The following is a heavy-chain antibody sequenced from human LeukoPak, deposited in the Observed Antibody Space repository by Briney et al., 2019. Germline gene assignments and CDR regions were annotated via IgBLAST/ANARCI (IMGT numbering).Heavy chain of an antibody. J-gene: IGHJ4*02. V-gene: IGHV4-39*07. Sequence: PSETLSLTCSVSGGSVSSRTHYWAWIRQPPGKGLEWIGSINYSGKLTFNPSLKSRVTVSIGTSKNQFSLTLSYVTAADTAVYYCARDFGDWRTDYWGQGTLVTVSS. CDR3: ARDFGDWRTDY. CDR1: GGSVSSRTHY. D-gene: IGHD2-21*02. CDR2: INYSGKL.